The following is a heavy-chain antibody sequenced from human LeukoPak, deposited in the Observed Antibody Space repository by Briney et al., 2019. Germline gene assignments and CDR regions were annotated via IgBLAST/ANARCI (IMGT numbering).Heavy chain of an antibody. CDR2: ISAYNGNT. Sequence: ASVKVSCKASGYPFTSYGISWVRQAPGQGLEWMGWISAYNGNTNYAQKLQGRVTMTTDTSRSTAYMELRSMRSDYTAVYYCARDPHYDILTGPATNDAFDIWGQGTMVTVSS. CDR1: GYPFTSYG. CDR3: ARDPHYDILTGPATNDAFDI. V-gene: IGHV1-18*01. D-gene: IGHD3-9*01. J-gene: IGHJ3*02.